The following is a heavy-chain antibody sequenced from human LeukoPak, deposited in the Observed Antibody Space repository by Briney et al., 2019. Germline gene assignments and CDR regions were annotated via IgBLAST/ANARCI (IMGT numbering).Heavy chain of an antibody. V-gene: IGHV1-46*01. J-gene: IGHJ3*02. Sequence: ASVKVSCKASGYTFTSYYMHWVRQAPGQGLEWMGIINPSGGSTSYAQKFQGRGTMTRDTSTSTVYMELSSLRSEDTAVYYCATKTMVRGVNLAFGIWGQGTMVTVSS. CDR1: GYTFTSYY. CDR3: ATKTMVRGVNLAFGI. D-gene: IGHD3-10*01. CDR2: INPSGGST.